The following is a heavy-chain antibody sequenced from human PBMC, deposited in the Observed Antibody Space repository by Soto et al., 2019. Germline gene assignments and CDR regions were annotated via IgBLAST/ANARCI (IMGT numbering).Heavy chain of an antibody. CDR3: ARDPRIAALGLDY. CDR2: IYHSGST. CDR1: GGSISSSNW. V-gene: IGHV4-4*02. Sequence: PSETLSLTCAVSGGSISSSNWWSWVRQPPGKGLEWIGEIYHSGSTNYNPSLKSRVTISVDKSKNQFSLKLSSVTAADTAVYYCARDPRIAALGLDYWGQGTLVTVSS. D-gene: IGHD6-6*01. J-gene: IGHJ4*02.